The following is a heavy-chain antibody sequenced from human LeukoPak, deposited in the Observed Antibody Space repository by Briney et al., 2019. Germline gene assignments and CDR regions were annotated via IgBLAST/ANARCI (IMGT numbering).Heavy chain of an antibody. Sequence: GGSLRLSCAASGFTFSSYAKSWVRQAPGKGLEWVSAISGSGGSTYYADSVKGRFTISRDNSKNTLYLQMNSLRAEDTAVYYCAKDAPVNIVVVPAANSWGQGTLVTVSS. J-gene: IGHJ4*02. D-gene: IGHD2-2*01. CDR2: ISGSGGST. V-gene: IGHV3-23*01. CDR1: GFTFSSYA. CDR3: AKDAPVNIVVVPAANS.